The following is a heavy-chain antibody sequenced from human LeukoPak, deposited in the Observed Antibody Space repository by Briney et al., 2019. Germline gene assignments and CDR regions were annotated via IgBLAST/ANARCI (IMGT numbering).Heavy chain of an antibody. J-gene: IGHJ5*02. CDR2: IYYSGST. Sequence: SETLSLTCTVSGGSISSYYWSWIRQPPGRGLEWTGYIYYSGSTNYNPSLKSRVTISVDTSKNQFSLKLNSVTAADTAVYYCARDIGIAARPSWFDPWGQGTLVTVSS. D-gene: IGHD6-6*01. V-gene: IGHV4-59*01. CDR3: ARDIGIAARPSWFDP. CDR1: GGSISSYY.